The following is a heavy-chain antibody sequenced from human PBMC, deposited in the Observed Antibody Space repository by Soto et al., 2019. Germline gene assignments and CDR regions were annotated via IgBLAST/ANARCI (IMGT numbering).Heavy chain of an antibody. Sequence: ASVKVSCKASGYGFMNYGISWVRQAPGQGLEWMGWISTYNGNTDYAQKFQDRVTMTADASINTAYMELRNLRSDDTAVYYCARGCDYTDYYGDFWGQGTLVTVSS. D-gene: IGHD4-17*01. J-gene: IGHJ4*02. CDR3: ARGCDYTDYYGDF. CDR2: ISTYNGNT. CDR1: GYGFMNYG. V-gene: IGHV1-18*01.